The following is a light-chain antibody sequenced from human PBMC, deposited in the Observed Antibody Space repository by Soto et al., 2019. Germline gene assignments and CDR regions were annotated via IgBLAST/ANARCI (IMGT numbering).Light chain of an antibody. CDR1: QSVSSTY. CDR2: GAS. J-gene: IGKJ2*01. Sequence: EIVLTQSPGTLSLSPGERATLSCRASQSVSSTYLAWYQQKPGQAPRLVIYGASSRATGIPDRFSGSGSGTDFTLTISRLEPEDFGVYYCQQYGSSPYTFGQGTKLEIK. CDR3: QQYGSSPYT. V-gene: IGKV3-20*01.